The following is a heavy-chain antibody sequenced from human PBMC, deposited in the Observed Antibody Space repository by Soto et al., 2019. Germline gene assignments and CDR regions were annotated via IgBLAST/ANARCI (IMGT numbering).Heavy chain of an antibody. CDR2: IYPTNSDS. CDR1: GYXFTSYL. V-gene: IGHV5-51*01. CDR3: ARHRAVAGMPDYYYDMDV. D-gene: IGHD6-19*01. Sequence: EXLKISCKCSGYXFTSYLVAWVRHMPGKGLEWMGIIYPTNSDSKYSPSFQGQVNISADKSISTAYLQWSSLKASDTAMYYCARHRAVAGMPDYYYDMDVWGQGTTVTVS. J-gene: IGHJ6*02.